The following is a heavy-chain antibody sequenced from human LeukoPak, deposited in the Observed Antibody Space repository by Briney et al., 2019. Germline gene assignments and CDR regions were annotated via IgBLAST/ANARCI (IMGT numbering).Heavy chain of an antibody. J-gene: IGHJ4*02. CDR1: GGTFSSYA. D-gene: IGHD2-15*01. CDR3: ARDRPTYCGGGSCYLFDY. Sequence: SVKVSCKASGGTFSSYAISWVRQAPGQGLEWMGGIIPIFGTANYAQKFQGRVTITADKSTSTAYMELSSLRSEDTAVYYCARDRPTYCGGGSCYLFDYWGQGTLVTVPS. V-gene: IGHV1-69*06. CDR2: IIPIFGTA.